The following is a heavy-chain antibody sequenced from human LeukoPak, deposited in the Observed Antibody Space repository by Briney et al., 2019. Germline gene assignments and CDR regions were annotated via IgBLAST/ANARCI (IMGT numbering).Heavy chain of an antibody. J-gene: IGHJ4*02. CDR3: ARASYSYDINGWVPFDY. CDR1: SGSISRYY. CDR2: IYYTGST. D-gene: IGHD3-22*01. Sequence: SETLSLTCTVSSGSISRYYWSWIRQPPGKGLDWIGYIYYTGSTYYNPSLKSRVTISGDTSKNQFSLRLSSVTAADTAVYYCARASYSYDINGWVPFDYWGQGTLVTVSS. V-gene: IGHV4-59*08.